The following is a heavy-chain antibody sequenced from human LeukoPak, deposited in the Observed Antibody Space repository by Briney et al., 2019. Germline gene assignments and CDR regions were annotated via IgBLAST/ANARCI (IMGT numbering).Heavy chain of an antibody. D-gene: IGHD3-9*01. CDR2: ISVSGGNT. CDR1: GFTFSSYG. Sequence: SGGSLRLSCEASGFTFSSYGMSWVRQAPGKGLEWVSGISVSGGNTFYADSVKGRFTISRDNAKNSLYLQMNSLRAEDTAVYYCARDTYDILTGYYKWAFDIWGQGTMVTVSS. CDR3: ARDTYDILTGYYKWAFDI. V-gene: IGHV3-21*06. J-gene: IGHJ3*02.